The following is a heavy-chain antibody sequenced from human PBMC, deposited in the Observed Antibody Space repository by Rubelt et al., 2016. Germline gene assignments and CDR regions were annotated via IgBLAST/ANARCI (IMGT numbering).Heavy chain of an antibody. CDR2: INHSGST. Sequence: QVQLQQWGAGLLKPSETLSLTYAVYGGSFSGYYWSWIRQAPGKGLEWIGEINHSGSTNYNPSFKSRVTMSVDTSKSQFSLKLSSVTAADTAVYYCATAPRGKAYFDFWARGTLVTVSS. CDR3: ATAPRGKAYFDF. J-gene: IGHJ2*01. V-gene: IGHV4-34*01. CDR1: GGSFSGYY. D-gene: IGHD3-10*01.